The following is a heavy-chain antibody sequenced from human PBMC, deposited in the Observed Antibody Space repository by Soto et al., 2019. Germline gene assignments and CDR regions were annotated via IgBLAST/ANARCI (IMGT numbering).Heavy chain of an antibody. V-gene: IGHV4-39*01. Sequence: SETLSLTCTLSGGSISSSSYYWGWIRQPPGKGLEWIGSIYYSGSTYYNPSLKSRVTISVDTSKNQFSLKLSSVTAADTAVYYCARLSMVRGVIIRSYYYYMDVWGKGTTVTVSS. D-gene: IGHD3-10*01. CDR3: ARLSMVRGVIIRSYYYYMDV. J-gene: IGHJ6*03. CDR1: GGSISSSSYY. CDR2: IYYSGST.